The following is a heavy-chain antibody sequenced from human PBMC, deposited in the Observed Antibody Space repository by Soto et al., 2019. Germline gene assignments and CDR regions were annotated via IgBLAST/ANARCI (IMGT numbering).Heavy chain of an antibody. D-gene: IGHD3-3*02. V-gene: IGHV3-15*01. Sequence: EGQLVESGGRLVEPGGSLRLSCAASGFNFNVAWMNWVRQAPGKGLEWLGRIKSKGGGETTEYVAFVKCRFTISRDDSKNTLYLQMNILKIEDTDVYYCTKVLALQPNDAFDIWGQGTMVTVSS. CDR1: GFNFNVAW. CDR3: TKVLALQPNDAFDI. CDR2: IKSKGGGETT. J-gene: IGHJ3*02.